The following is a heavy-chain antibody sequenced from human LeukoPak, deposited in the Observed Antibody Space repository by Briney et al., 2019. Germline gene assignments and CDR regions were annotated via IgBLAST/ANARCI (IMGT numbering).Heavy chain of an antibody. CDR1: GFTFSSYG. J-gene: IGHJ4*02. Sequence: GRSLRLSCAASGFTFSSYGMHWVRQAPGKGLEWVAVISYDGSNKYYADSVKGRFTISRDNSKNTLYLQMNSLRAEDTAVYYCAKSSGCGYWGQGTLVTVSS. V-gene: IGHV3-30*18. D-gene: IGHD6-19*01. CDR3: AKSSGCGY. CDR2: ISYDGSNK.